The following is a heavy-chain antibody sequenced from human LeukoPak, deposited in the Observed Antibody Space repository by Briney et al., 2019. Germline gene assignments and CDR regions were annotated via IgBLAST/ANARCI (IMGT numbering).Heavy chain of an antibody. J-gene: IGHJ4*02. CDR1: GYSISSGYY. D-gene: IGHD3-22*01. V-gene: IGHV4-38-2*02. CDR3: GGAFYYDSRGSAFDY. CDR2: IYHSGST. Sequence: SETLSLTCTVSGYSISSGYYWGWIRQPPGKGLEWIGSIYHSGSTYYNPSLKSRVTISVDTSKNQFSLKLSSVTAADTAVYYCGGAFYYDSRGSAFDYGGRGTRVTVPS.